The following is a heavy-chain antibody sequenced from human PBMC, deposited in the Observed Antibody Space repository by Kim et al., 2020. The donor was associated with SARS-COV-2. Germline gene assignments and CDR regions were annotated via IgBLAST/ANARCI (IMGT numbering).Heavy chain of an antibody. D-gene: IGHD7-27*01. CDR3: ATTSAWGPLDY. Sequence: GGSLRLSCVASGFAFNTFAMSWVRQAPGKGLEWVSLINAGGGAIFYVDSVKGRFTISRDDSRKTLELQMHSLRVDDTAVYYCATTSAWGPLDYWGQGSLGTVSS. CDR1: GFAFNTFA. CDR2: INAGGGAI. V-gene: IGHV3-23*03. J-gene: IGHJ4*02.